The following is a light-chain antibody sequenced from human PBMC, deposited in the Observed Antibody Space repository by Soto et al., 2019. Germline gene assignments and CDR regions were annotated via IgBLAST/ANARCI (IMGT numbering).Light chain of an antibody. V-gene: IGKV3-20*01. CDR3: QQYGSSPRT. CDR2: GAS. Sequence: EIVLPQSPGTMSLSPGERAILSCRASQSVSNNYLAWYRQKPGQAPSLLIYGASSRATGIPDRFSGSGSGTDFTLTISRLEPEDFAVYYCQQYGSSPRTVGQGTKVDIK. CDR1: QSVSNNY. J-gene: IGKJ1*01.